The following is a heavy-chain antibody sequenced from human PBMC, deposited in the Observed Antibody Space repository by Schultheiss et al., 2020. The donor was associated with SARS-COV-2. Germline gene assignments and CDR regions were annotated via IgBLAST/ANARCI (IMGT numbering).Heavy chain of an antibody. Sequence: GGSLRLSCATSGFTFSRHWMHWVRQAPGKGLIWVSRFSSDGSSTAYADSVKGRFTISRDNAKNTLYLQMNSLRVEDTAVYYCARALSGGYSKTLDYWGQGTLVTVSS. D-gene: IGHD6-19*01. CDR1: GFTFSRHW. V-gene: IGHV3-74*01. CDR2: FSSDGSST. J-gene: IGHJ4*02. CDR3: ARALSGGYSKTLDY.